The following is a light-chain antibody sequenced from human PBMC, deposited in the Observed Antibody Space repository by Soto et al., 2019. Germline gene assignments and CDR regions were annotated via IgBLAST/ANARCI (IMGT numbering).Light chain of an antibody. CDR2: LAS. J-gene: IGKJ3*01. CDR3: QQFDSTPFT. CDR1: QSVLYSSNDKNY. Sequence: DIVMTQSPDSLAVSLGERASINCRSNQSVLYSSNDKNYLAWYQQKPGQPPKLVIYLASSRESGVPARFSGSGSRTEFTLTISSLQAEDVAVYYCQQFDSTPFTFGPGTIVEIK. V-gene: IGKV4-1*01.